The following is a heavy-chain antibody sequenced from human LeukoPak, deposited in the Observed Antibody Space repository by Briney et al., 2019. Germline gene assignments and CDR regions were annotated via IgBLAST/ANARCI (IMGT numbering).Heavy chain of an antibody. D-gene: IGHD1-26*01. J-gene: IGHJ4*02. CDR3: ARRSRYYFDY. Sequence: PSETLSLTCAVYGGSFSGYYWSWIRQPPGKGLEWIGEINHSGSTNYNPSLKSRVTISVDTSKNQFSLKLSSVTAADTAVYYCARRSRYYFDYWGQGTPVTVSS. CDR2: INHSGST. V-gene: IGHV4-34*01. CDR1: GGSFSGYY.